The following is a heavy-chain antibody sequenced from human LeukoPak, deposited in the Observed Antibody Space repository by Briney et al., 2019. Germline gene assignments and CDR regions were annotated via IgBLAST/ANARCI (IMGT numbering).Heavy chain of an antibody. CDR3: AKASDFDSSGFPIDVFDF. D-gene: IGHD3-22*01. Sequence: GGSLRLSCAASGFTFSTFNMSWVRQAPGKGLQWVSTISGAGGTTLFADSVKGRFSISRDNSNNKVFLQMNSLRVEDTAVYYCAKASDFDSSGFPIDVFDFWGQGLLVSVAS. CDR1: GFTFSTFN. J-gene: IGHJ4*02. V-gene: IGHV3-23*01. CDR2: ISGAGGTT.